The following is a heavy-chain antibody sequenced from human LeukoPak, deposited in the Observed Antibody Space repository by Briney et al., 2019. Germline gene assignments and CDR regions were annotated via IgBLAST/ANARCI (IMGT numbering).Heavy chain of an antibody. V-gene: IGHV1-2*02. Sequence: ASVKVSCKASGYTFTGYYMHWVRQAPGQGLEWMGWMNPNSGGTNYAQKFQGRVTMTRDTSISTAYMELSRLRSDDTAVYYCARDSTSGYSSGWLFDYWGRGTLVTVSS. D-gene: IGHD6-19*01. CDR1: GYTFTGYY. J-gene: IGHJ4*02. CDR3: ARDSTSGYSSGWLFDY. CDR2: MNPNSGGT.